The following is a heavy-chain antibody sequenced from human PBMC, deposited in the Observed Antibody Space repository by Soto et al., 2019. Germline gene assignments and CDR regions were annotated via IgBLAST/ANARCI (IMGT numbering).Heavy chain of an antibody. V-gene: IGHV3-33*03. J-gene: IGHJ5*02. D-gene: IGHD2-21*01. CDR3: ASARHIGP. Sequence: GGSLRLSCEGSGFPFRSYGIQWVRQAPGKGLEWLGLIWNDGSHAYYADSVKGRFTISRDNAENSLYLQMNSLRAEDTAVYYCASARHIGPWGQGTLVTVSA. CDR1: GFPFRSYG. CDR2: IWNDGSHA.